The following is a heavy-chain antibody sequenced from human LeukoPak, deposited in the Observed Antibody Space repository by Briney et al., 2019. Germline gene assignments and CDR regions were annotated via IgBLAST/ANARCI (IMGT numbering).Heavy chain of an antibody. V-gene: IGHV3-21*01. D-gene: IGHD6-19*01. CDR3: AKDGRSYSSGWPPFDY. Sequence: PGGSLRLSCAASGFTFSSYSMNWVRQAPGKGLEWVSFISSSSSYIYYADSVKGRFTISRDNAKNSLYLQRNSLRAEDTAVYHCAKDGRSYSSGWPPFDYWGQGALVTVSS. CDR1: GFTFSSYS. J-gene: IGHJ4*02. CDR2: ISSSSSYI.